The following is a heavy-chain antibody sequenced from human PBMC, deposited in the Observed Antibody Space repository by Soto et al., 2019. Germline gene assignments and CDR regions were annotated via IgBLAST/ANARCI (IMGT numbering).Heavy chain of an antibody. CDR3: AKDLNWNVGNYYYGMDV. D-gene: IGHD1-20*01. V-gene: IGHV3-30*18. J-gene: IGHJ6*02. CDR2: ISYDGSNK. Sequence: QVQLVESGGGVVQPGRSLRLSCAASGFTFSSYGMHWVRQAPGKGLEWVAVISYDGSNKYYADSVKGRFTISRDNSKNTLYLQMNSLRAEDTAVYYCAKDLNWNVGNYYYGMDVWGQGTTVTVSS. CDR1: GFTFSSYG.